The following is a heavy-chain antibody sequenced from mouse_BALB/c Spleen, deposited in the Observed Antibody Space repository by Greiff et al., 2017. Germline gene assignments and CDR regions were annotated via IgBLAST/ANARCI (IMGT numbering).Heavy chain of an antibody. Sequence: VLLQQSGPELVNPGASVKMSCKASGYTFTSYVMHWVKQKPGQGLEWIGYINPYNDGTKYNEKFKGKATLTSDKSSSTAYMELSSLTSEDSAVYYCARRGARATYPMDYWGQGTSVTVSS. CDR2: INPYNDGT. D-gene: IGHD3-1*01. J-gene: IGHJ4*01. CDR3: ARRGARATYPMDY. V-gene: IGHV1-14*01. CDR1: GYTFTSYV.